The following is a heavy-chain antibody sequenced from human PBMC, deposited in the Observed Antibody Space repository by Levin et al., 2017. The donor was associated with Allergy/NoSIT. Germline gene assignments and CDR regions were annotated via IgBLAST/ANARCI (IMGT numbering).Heavy chain of an antibody. J-gene: IGHJ4*02. D-gene: IGHD4-17*01. Sequence: GGSLRLSCAASGFTFSSYSMNWVRQAPGKGLEWVSSISSSSSYIYYADSVKGRFTISRDNAKNSLYLQMNSLRAEDTAVYYCARDQRDTVTTSGVRYWGQGTLVTVSS. CDR2: ISSSSSYI. CDR3: ARDQRDTVTTSGVRY. CDR1: GFTFSSYS. V-gene: IGHV3-21*01.